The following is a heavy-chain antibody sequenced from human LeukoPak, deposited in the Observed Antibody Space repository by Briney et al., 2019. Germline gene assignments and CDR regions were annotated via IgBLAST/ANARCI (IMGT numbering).Heavy chain of an antibody. Sequence: GGSLRLSCAASGFTFSSYSMSWVRQAPGKGLEWVSVIYSGGSTYYADSVKGRFTISRDNSKNTLYLQMNSLRAEDTAVYYCARGDGLDYWGQGTLVTVTS. J-gene: IGHJ4*02. V-gene: IGHV3-53*01. CDR2: IYSGGST. D-gene: IGHD3/OR15-3a*01. CDR3: ARGDGLDY. CDR1: GFTFSSYS.